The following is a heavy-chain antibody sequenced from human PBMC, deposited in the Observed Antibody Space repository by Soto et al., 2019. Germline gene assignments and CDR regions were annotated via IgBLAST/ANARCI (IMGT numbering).Heavy chain of an antibody. CDR2: IRPDGSNR. D-gene: IGHD2-21*01. Sequence: QVQLVESGGGVVQPGWSLRLSCVTSGFTFSDYAMHWVRQAPGKGLEWVAVIRPDGSNRYYADSVKGRFTISRDISKNSLYLQMSSLRADVTAVYFCARVVLPQRLLTGFDNWGQGTLVTVSS. J-gene: IGHJ5*02. CDR1: GFTFSDYA. V-gene: IGHV3-33*01. CDR3: ARVVLPQRLLTGFDN.